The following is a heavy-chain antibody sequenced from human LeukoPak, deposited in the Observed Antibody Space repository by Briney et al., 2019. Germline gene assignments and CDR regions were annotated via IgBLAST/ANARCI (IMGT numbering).Heavy chain of an antibody. J-gene: IGHJ4*02. D-gene: IGHD1-26*01. CDR1: GFTFSSYA. CDR3: AKERGGSYFGYYFDY. V-gene: IGHV3-30*18. CDR2: ISYDGSNK. Sequence: PGGSLRLSCAASGFTFSSYAMHWVRQAPGKGLEWVAVISYDGSNKYYADSVKGRFTISRDNSKNTLYLQMNSLRAEDTAVYYSAKERGGSYFGYYFDYWGQGTLVTVSS.